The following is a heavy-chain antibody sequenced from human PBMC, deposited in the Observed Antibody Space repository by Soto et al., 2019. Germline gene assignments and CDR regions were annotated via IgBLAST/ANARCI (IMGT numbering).Heavy chain of an antibody. D-gene: IGHD3-22*01. CDR3: AAERSDYYDSSGYYWD. J-gene: IGHJ4*02. Sequence: ASVKVSCKASKYTCTSSAMQWARQARGQRLEWIGWIVVGSGNTNYAQKFQERVTITRDMSTSTAYMELSSLRSEDTAVYYCAAERSDYYDSSGYYWDWGQGTLVTVSS. V-gene: IGHV1-58*02. CDR1: KYTCTSSA. CDR2: IVVGSGNT.